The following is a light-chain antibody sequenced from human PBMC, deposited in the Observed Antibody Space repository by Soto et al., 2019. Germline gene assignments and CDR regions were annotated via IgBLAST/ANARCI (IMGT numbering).Light chain of an antibody. CDR1: QSVSSY. Sequence: EIVLTQSPATLSLSPGERATLSCRASQSVSSYLAWYQQKPGQAPRLLIYDASNRSTGIPARFRGSGSGTDFTLTISCLEPEDFAVYYCEQRSNWPSELTFGGGTKVEIK. CDR3: EQRSNWPSELT. J-gene: IGKJ4*01. V-gene: IGKV3-11*01. CDR2: DAS.